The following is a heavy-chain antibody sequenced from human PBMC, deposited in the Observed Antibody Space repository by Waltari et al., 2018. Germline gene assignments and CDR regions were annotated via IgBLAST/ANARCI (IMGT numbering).Heavy chain of an antibody. V-gene: IGHV3-43*01. CDR3: VKDIGGSDS. J-gene: IGHJ4*02. Sequence: EVHLVESGGALVYSGGSLRLSGEASDFILDEFTLHWVRQMPGKGLEWVSLISWEGDLTYYGDSVKGRFTISRDNSKDSLYLQMNSLRSEDTALYYCVKDIGGSDSWGQGTPVTVSS. CDR1: DFILDEFT. CDR2: ISWEGDLT.